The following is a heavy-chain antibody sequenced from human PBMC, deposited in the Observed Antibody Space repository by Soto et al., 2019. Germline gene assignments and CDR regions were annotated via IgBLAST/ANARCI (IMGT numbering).Heavy chain of an antibody. CDR1: GGTFSSYA. D-gene: IGHD3-10*01. CDR2: IIPIFGTA. Sequence: SVKVSCKASGGTFSSYAISWVRQAPGQGLEWMGGIIPIFGTANYAQKFQGRVTMTRDTSISTAYMELSRLRSDETAVYYCARVKWFGEPLDYWGQGTLVTVSS. CDR3: ARVKWFGEPLDY. J-gene: IGHJ4*02. V-gene: IGHV1-69*05.